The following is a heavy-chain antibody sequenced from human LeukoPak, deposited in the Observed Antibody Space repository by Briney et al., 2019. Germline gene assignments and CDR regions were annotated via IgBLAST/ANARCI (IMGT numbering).Heavy chain of an antibody. V-gene: IGHV3-11*01. CDR3: ARGRPPGPYYYMDV. J-gene: IGHJ6*03. CDR2: ISSSGSTI. Sequence: GGSLRLSCAASGFTSSDYYMSWIRQAPGKGLEWVSYISSSGSTIYYADSVKGRFTISRDNAKNSLYLQMNSLRAEDTAVYYCARGRPPGPYYYMDVWGKGTTVTVSS. CDR1: GFTSSDYY.